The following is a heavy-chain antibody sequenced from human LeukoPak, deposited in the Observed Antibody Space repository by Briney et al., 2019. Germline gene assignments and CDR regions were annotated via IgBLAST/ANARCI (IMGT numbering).Heavy chain of an antibody. CDR1: GYTFTSYA. Sequence: ASVKVSCKASGYTFTSYAMHWVRQAPGQRLEWMGWINAGNGNTEYSQKFQGRVTITRDTSASTAYMELSSLRSEDTAVYYCARDKGPPRRVAGHFDYWGQGTLVTVSS. CDR2: INAGNGNT. D-gene: IGHD6-19*01. J-gene: IGHJ4*02. V-gene: IGHV1-3*01. CDR3: ARDKGPPRRVAGHFDY.